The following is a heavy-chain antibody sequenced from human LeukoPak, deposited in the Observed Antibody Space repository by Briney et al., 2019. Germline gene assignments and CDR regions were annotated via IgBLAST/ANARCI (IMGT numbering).Heavy chain of an antibody. J-gene: IGHJ1*01. Sequence: GGSLRLSCAVSGFTFSTYSMNWVRQAPGKGLEWVSYISSSSSTIYYADSVKGRFTISRDNAKNSLYLQMNSLRDEDTAVYYCAKDSDYYHSSGYYCAYFQHWGKGTLVTVSS. V-gene: IGHV3-48*02. CDR1: GFTFSTYS. CDR2: ISSSSSTI. CDR3: AKDSDYYHSSGYYCAYFQH. D-gene: IGHD3-22*01.